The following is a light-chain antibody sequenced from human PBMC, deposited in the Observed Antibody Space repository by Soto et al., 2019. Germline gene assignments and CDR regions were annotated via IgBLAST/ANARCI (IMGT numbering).Light chain of an antibody. Sequence: QSVLTQPPSASGTPGQRVDISCSGSTSNIGGHPVSWYQQLPETAPKLLIHRNDQRPSGVPDRFSGSKSGTSASLAISGLQSDDEADYYCAAWDDTLNGVVFGGGTKLTVL. CDR3: AAWDDTLNGVV. J-gene: IGLJ3*02. CDR1: TSNIGGHP. CDR2: RND. V-gene: IGLV1-44*01.